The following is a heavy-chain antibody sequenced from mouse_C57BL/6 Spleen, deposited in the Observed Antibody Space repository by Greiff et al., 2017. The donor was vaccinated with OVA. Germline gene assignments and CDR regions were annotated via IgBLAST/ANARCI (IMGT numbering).Heavy chain of an antibody. Sequence: QVQLKQPGAELVKPGASVKLSCKASGYTFTSYWMHWVKQRPGQGLEWIGMIHPNSGSTNYNEKFKSKATLTVDKSSSTAYMQLSSLTSEDSAVYYCARYPTAQASAYWGQGTLVTVSA. D-gene: IGHD3-2*02. CDR1: GYTFTSYW. CDR3: ARYPTAQASAY. J-gene: IGHJ3*01. CDR2: IHPNSGST. V-gene: IGHV1-64*01.